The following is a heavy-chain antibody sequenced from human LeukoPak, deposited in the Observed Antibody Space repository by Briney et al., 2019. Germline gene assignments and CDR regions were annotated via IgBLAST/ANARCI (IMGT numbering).Heavy chain of an antibody. D-gene: IGHD3-22*01. CDR1: GFTFSSCW. J-gene: IGHJ4*02. V-gene: IGHV3-7*03. CDR3: ALPLDYYEGGGYPKGGD. Sequence: GGSLRLSCAASGFTFSSCWMTWVRQAPGKGLEWVANIKEDGSKKNYVDSVKGRFTIFRDNAKNSLYLQMNSLRAEDTAVYYCALPLDYYEGGGYPKGGDGGKETLVTSPQ. CDR2: IKEDGSKK.